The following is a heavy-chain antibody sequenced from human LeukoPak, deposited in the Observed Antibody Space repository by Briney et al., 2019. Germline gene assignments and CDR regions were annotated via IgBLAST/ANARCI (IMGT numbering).Heavy chain of an antibody. J-gene: IGHJ4*02. CDR1: GYTFTSYG. Sequence: ASVKVSCKASGYTFTSYGISWVRQAPGQGLEWMGWISAYNGNTDYAQSLQGRVTMTIDTSTSTVYMELRSLRSDDTAVYYCARDVGRSYDLDYWGQGTLVTVSS. CDR3: ARDVGRSYDLDY. D-gene: IGHD3-16*01. V-gene: IGHV1-18*01. CDR2: ISAYNGNT.